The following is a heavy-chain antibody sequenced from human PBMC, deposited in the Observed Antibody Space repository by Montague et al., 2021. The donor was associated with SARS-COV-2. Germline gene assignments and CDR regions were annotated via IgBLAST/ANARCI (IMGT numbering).Heavy chain of an antibody. CDR2: IRHNGGT. D-gene: IGHD3-9*01. V-gene: IGHV4-34*01. Sequence: SETLSLTCAVYGESFTDFFWNWIRQTPEKGLEWIGEIRHNGGTHYNPSLKSRVTISVDTSKNQVSLKLSSVTAADTAVYYCARQPVLRYFDWLPWFGGMDVWGQGTTVTVSS. CDR1: GESFTDFF. CDR3: ARQPVLRYFDWLPWFGGMDV. J-gene: IGHJ6*02.